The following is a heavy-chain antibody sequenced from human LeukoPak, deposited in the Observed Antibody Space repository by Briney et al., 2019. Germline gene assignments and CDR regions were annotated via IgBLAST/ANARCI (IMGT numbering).Heavy chain of an antibody. J-gene: IGHJ4*02. D-gene: IGHD6-13*01. CDR2: IYTSGST. CDR1: GGSISSGSYY. CDR3: ARGGIAATDTDY. Sequence: SQTLSLTCTVSGGSISSGSYYWSWIRQPAGKGLEWIGRIYTSGSTNYNPSLKSRVTISVDTSKNQFSLKLSSVTAADTAVYYCARGGIAATDTDYWGQGTLVTVSS. V-gene: IGHV4-61*02.